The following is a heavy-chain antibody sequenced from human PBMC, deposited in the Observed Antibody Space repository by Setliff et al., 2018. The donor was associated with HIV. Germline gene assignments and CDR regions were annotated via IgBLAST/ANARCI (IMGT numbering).Heavy chain of an antibody. CDR2: ISAYTGHT. J-gene: IGHJ5*02. CDR3: ARARLQGIVTDVGPRDNCLDP. V-gene: IGHV1-18*01. D-gene: IGHD3-9*01. CDR1: GYSFINYG. Sequence: ASVKVSCKASGYSFINYGIAWVRQAPGQGLEWMGWISAYTGHTDYASRFLGRVTLTTDTSTSTAYMELRSLSSDDTAVYFCARARLQGIVTDVGPRDNCLDPWGQGTRVTVSS.